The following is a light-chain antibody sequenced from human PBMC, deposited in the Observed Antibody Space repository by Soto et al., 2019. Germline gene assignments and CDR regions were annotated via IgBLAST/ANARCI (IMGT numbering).Light chain of an antibody. V-gene: IGKV1-39*01. CDR1: QTISNF. CDR3: QQSYSSPPT. J-gene: IGKJ4*01. CDR2: AAS. Sequence: DIPMTQSPSSLSASIGDRVTITCRASQTISNFLNWYQQKPGKAPKLLIYAASSLQGGVPSRLSGSGSGTDFTLTISSLQPEDFATYYCQQSYSSPPTFGGGTKVEIK.